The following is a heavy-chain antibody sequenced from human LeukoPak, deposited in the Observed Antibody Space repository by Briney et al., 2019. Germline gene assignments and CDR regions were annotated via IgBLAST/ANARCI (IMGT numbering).Heavy chain of an antibody. CDR3: VKDQSVFYDRSGYSGY. V-gene: IGHV3-30*02. D-gene: IGHD3-22*01. J-gene: IGHJ4*02. Sequence: GGSLRLSCAASGFTFSDYGMHWVRQAPGKGLEWVAFIRYDATNKHYADYVKGRFTISRDNSKNTMYLQMNGLRDEDTAMYYCVKDQSVFYDRSGYSGYWGQGTLVTVSS. CDR2: IRYDATNK. CDR1: GFTFSDYG.